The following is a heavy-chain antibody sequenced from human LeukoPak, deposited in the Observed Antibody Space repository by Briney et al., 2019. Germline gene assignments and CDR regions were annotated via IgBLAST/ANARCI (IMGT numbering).Heavy chain of an antibody. Sequence: GASVKVSCKASGGTFSSYAISWVRQAPGQGLEWTGRIIPIFGIANYAQKFQGRVTITADKSTSTAYMELSSLRSEDTAVYYCARSGCSYGSRHYYFDYWGQGTLVTVSS. CDR3: ARSGCSYGSRHYYFDY. J-gene: IGHJ4*02. CDR1: GGTFSSYA. V-gene: IGHV1-69*04. D-gene: IGHD5-18*01. CDR2: IIPIFGIA.